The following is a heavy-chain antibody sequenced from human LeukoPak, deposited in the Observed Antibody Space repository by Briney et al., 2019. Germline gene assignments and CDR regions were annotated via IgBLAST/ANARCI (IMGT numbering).Heavy chain of an antibody. CDR1: GFTFSSYA. CDR2: ITLSGGST. V-gene: IGHV3-23*01. Sequence: GGSLRLSCAASGFTFSSYAMNWVRQAPGKGLEWVSVITLSGGSTYYADSVKGRFTISRDNSKNTLYLQMNSLRAEDTAVYYCAKTYSSGWHLPWAFNIWGQGTMVTVSS. D-gene: IGHD6-19*01. CDR3: AKTYSSGWHLPWAFNI. J-gene: IGHJ3*02.